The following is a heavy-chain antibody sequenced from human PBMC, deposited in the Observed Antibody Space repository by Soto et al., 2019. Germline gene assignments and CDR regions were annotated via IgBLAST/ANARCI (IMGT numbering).Heavy chain of an antibody. CDR1: GSSISSSSYY. Sequence: SETLSLTCTVSGSSISSSSYYWGWIRQPPGKGLEWIGSIYYSGSTYYNPSLKSRVTISVDTSKNQFSLKLSSVTAADTAVYYCAGTYYDILTGLNYYYYGMDVWGQGTTVTVSS. V-gene: IGHV4-39*01. D-gene: IGHD3-9*01. CDR2: IYYSGST. J-gene: IGHJ6*02. CDR3: AGTYYDILTGLNYYYYGMDV.